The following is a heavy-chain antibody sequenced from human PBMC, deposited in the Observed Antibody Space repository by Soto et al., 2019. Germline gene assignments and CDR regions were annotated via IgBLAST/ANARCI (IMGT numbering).Heavy chain of an antibody. D-gene: IGHD1-26*01. CDR3: ARLNVYRGFDP. CDR1: GGSFSGYY. J-gene: IGHJ5*02. CDR2: INHSGST. Sequence: SETLSLTCAVYGGSFSGYYWTWIRQPPGTGLEWIGEINHSGSTNYNPSLKSRVTISVDTSKNQFSLKLSSVTAADTAVYYCARLNVYRGFDPWGQGTLVTVSS. V-gene: IGHV4-34*01.